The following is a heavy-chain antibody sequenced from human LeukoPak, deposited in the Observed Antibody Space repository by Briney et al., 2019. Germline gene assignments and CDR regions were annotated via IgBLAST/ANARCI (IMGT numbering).Heavy chain of an antibody. D-gene: IGHD1-26*01. Sequence: PSETLSLTCTVSGGSISSYYWSWIRQPAGKGLEWIGRIYTSGSTNYNPSLKSRVTMSVDTSKNQFSLKLSSVTAADTAVYYCARDRRWELRGAFDIWGQGTMVTVSS. CDR1: GGSISSYY. CDR2: IYTSGST. V-gene: IGHV4-4*07. CDR3: ARDRRWELRGAFDI. J-gene: IGHJ3*02.